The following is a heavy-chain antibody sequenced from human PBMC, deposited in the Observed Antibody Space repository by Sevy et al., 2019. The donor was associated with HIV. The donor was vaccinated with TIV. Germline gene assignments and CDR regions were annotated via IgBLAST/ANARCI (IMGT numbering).Heavy chain of an antibody. V-gene: IGHV3-30*03. CDR1: GFTFSSYG. CDR2: ISYDGSNK. Sequence: GGYLRLSCAASGFTFSSYGMHWVRQAPGKGLEWVAVISYDGSNKYYADSVKGRFTISRDNSKNTLYLQMNSLRAEDTAVYYCARSYGGNFVKLYAFDIWGQGTMVTVSS. J-gene: IGHJ3*02. D-gene: IGHD4-17*01. CDR3: ARSYGGNFVKLYAFDI.